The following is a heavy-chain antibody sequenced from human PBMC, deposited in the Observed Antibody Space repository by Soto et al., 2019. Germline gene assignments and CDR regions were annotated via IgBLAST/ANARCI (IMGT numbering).Heavy chain of an antibody. J-gene: IGHJ5*02. V-gene: IGHV4-30-2*01. CDR3: ARVPAP. CDR2: IYHSGST. Sequence: SETLSLTSAVSGGSIGSVGDSWSRIRQPPGKGLEWIGYIYHSGSTYYNTSLKSRVTISVDRSKNQFSLKLSSVTAADTAVYYCARVPAPWGQGTLVTVSS. CDR1: GGSIGSVGDS.